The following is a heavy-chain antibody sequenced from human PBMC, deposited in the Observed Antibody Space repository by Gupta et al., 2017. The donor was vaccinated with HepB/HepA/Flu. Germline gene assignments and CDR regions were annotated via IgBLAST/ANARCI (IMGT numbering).Heavy chain of an antibody. V-gene: IGHV4-61*01. CDR3: AREPGGMGIGPRGDYYYMDV. J-gene: IGHJ6*03. Sequence: QVQLQESGPGLVKPSETLSLTCTVSGGSVSSGSYYWSWIRQPPGKGLEWIGYIYYSGSTNYNPSLKSRVTISVDTSKNQFSLKLSSVTAADTAVYYCAREPGGMGIGPRGDYYYMDVWGKGTTVTVSS. D-gene: IGHD3-10*01. CDR2: IYYSGST. CDR1: GGSVSSGSYY.